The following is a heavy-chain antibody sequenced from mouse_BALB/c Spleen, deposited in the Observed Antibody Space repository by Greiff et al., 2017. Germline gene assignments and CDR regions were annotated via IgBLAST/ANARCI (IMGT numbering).Heavy chain of an antibody. CDR2: ISSGGSYT. CDR1: GFTFSSYA. V-gene: IGHV5-6*03. Sequence: EVKVVESGGGLVKPGGSLKLSCAASGFTFSSYAMSWVRQTPEKRLEWVATISSGGSYTYYPDSVKGRFTISRDNAKNTLYLQMSSLKSEDTAMYYCASLTGKAYWGQGTLVTVSA. J-gene: IGHJ3*01. D-gene: IGHD4-1*01. CDR3: ASLTGKAY.